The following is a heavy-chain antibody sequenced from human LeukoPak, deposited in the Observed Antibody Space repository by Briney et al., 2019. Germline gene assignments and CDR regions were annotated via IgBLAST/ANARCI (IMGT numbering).Heavy chain of an antibody. CDR2: VNSDGSGT. J-gene: IGHJ4*02. Sequence: PGGSLSLSCAASGFTFSRHWMHWVRHATGEGRVWLSRVNSDGSGTRYADSVKGRFTISRESAKNTLYLQMNSLRAEDTAVYYCARVAAWDSSGYLFDYWGQGTLVTVSS. D-gene: IGHD3-22*01. CDR3: ARVAAWDSSGYLFDY. CDR1: GFTFSRHW. V-gene: IGHV3-74*01.